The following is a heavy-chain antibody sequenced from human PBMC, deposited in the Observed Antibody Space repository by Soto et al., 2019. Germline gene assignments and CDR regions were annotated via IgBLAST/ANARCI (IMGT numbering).Heavy chain of an antibody. J-gene: IGHJ6*02. V-gene: IGHV1-69*13. Sequence: GASVKVSCKASGGTFSSYAISWVRQAPGQGLEWMGGIIPIFGTANYAQKFQGRVTITADESTSTAYMELSSLRSEDTAVYYCAGTNGYAAHYYYYYGMDVWGQGTTVTVSS. CDR1: GGTFSSYA. CDR2: IIPIFGTA. D-gene: IGHD2-8*01. CDR3: AGTNGYAAHYYYYYGMDV.